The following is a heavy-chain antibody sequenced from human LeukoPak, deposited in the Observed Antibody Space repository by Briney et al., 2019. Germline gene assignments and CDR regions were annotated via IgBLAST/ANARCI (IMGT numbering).Heavy chain of an antibody. CDR1: GYTFTSYY. CDR2: INPRGGCK. CDR3: ARDKTPRAGWVRDAFDI. Sequence: ASVKVACKASGYTFTSYYMHWVRQAPGQGLEWMGIINPRGGCKSNSQTFQGRVTMTRDTPTSTVYMELSSLRSEDTAVYYCARDKTPRAGWVRDAFDIWGQGTMVTVSS. D-gene: IGHD6-13*01. J-gene: IGHJ3*02. V-gene: IGHV1-46*01.